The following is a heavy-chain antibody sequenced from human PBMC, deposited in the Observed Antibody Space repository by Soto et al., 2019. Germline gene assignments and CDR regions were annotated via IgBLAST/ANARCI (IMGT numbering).Heavy chain of an antibody. CDR1: GYTFTGYY. CDR3: ARESIAARPFDY. CDR2: INPNSGGT. J-gene: IGHJ4*02. D-gene: IGHD6-6*01. V-gene: IGHV1-2*04. Sequence: ASVKVSCKASGYTFTGYYMHWVRQAPGQGLEWMGWINPNSGGTNYAQKFQGWVTMIRYTSISTAYMELSRLRSDDTAVYYCARESIAARPFDYWGQGTLVTVSS.